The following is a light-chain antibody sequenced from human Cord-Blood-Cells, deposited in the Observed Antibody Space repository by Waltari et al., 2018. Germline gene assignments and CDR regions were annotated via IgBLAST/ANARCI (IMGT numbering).Light chain of an antibody. CDR2: GAS. CDR1: QSVSSN. J-gene: IGKJ1*01. V-gene: IGKV3-15*01. CDR3: QQNNNWPRT. Sequence: EIVMTQSPATLSVSPGERATLSCRASQSVSSNLAWYQQEPGQAPRLLIYGASTRATGVPSRFSGSGSGTEFTLTISSLQSEDFAAYYGQQNNNWPRTFGQGTKVEIK.